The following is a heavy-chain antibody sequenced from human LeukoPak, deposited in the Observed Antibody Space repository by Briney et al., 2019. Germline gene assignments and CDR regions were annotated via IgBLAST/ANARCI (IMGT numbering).Heavy chain of an antibody. V-gene: IGHV1-69*02. CDR2: IIPILGIA. CDR1: GGTFSSYT. Sequence: SVKVSCKASGGTFSSYTISWVRQAPGQGLEWMGRIIPILGIANYAQKFQGRVTITTDESTSTAYMELSSLRSEDTAVYYCASRLVPSYYAESGGNFDYWGQGTLVTVSS. CDR3: ASRLVPSYYAESGGNFDY. J-gene: IGHJ4*02. D-gene: IGHD2/OR15-2a*01.